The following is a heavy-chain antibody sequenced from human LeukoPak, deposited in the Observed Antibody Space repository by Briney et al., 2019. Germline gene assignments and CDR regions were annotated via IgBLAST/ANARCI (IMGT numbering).Heavy chain of an antibody. CDR3: ARARSPTVTTVLSDY. Sequence: ASVNVSCKASGYTFTGYYMHWVRQAPGQGLEWMGWINPNSGGTNYAQKFQGRVTMTRDTSISTAYMELSRLRSDDTAVYYCARARSPTVTTVLSDYWGQGTLVTVSS. D-gene: IGHD4-17*01. CDR2: INPNSGGT. CDR1: GYTFTGYY. V-gene: IGHV1-2*02. J-gene: IGHJ4*02.